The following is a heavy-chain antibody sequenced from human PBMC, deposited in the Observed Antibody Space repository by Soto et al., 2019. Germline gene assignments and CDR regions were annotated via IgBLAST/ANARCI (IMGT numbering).Heavy chain of an antibody. V-gene: IGHV3-23*01. Sequence: GGYLRLCCAASGFTFSNYAMSWVRQAPGKGLEWVSALPERGSSPYYADSVKGRFTISRDNSKNSLYLQMNSLRAEDTAVYYCAIMSSGSYGPTYGTHVPGPATTGTRSS. CDR1: GFTFSNYA. D-gene: IGHD5-18*01. CDR2: LPERGSSP. J-gene: IGHJ6*02. CDR3: AIMSSGSYGPTYGTHV.